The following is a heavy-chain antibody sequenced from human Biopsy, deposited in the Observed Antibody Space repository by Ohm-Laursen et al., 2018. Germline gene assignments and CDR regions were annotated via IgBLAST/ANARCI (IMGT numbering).Heavy chain of an antibody. Sequence: GTLSLTCAVNGESSSGYFWNWIRQPPRKGLEWIGEINQSGSTKYNPSLKRRATLSADSSNSQFSLRLTSVTAADTAIYYCARGSGYFKLDVWGQGTTVTVSS. J-gene: IGHJ6*02. D-gene: IGHD5-12*01. V-gene: IGHV4-34*01. CDR3: ARGSGYFKLDV. CDR2: INQSGST. CDR1: GESSSGYF.